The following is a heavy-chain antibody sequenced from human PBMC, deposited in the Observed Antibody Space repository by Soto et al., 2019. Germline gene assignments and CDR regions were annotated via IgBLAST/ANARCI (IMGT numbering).Heavy chain of an antibody. CDR2: IYYSGST. D-gene: IGHD2-15*01. CDR3: ARRVVAATGWFDP. V-gene: IGHV4-39*01. Sequence: SETLSLTCTVSGGSISSSSYYWGWIRQPPGKGLEWIGSIYYSGSTYYNPSLKSRVTISVDTSKNQFSLKLSSVTAADTAVYYCARRVVAATGWFDPWGQGTLVTVS. J-gene: IGHJ5*02. CDR1: GGSISSSSYY.